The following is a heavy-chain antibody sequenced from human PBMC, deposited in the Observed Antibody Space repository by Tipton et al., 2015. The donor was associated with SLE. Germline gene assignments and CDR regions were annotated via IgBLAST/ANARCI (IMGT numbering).Heavy chain of an antibody. D-gene: IGHD1-26*01. Sequence: TLSLTCTVSGGSISSYYWSWIRQPPGKGLEWIGYIYYSGSTNYNPSLKSRVTISVDTSKNQFSLKLSSVTAADTAVYYCARDGTVGASKDYYMDVWGKGTTVTVSS. CDR2: IYYSGST. J-gene: IGHJ6*03. V-gene: IGHV4-59*01. CDR1: GGSISSYY. CDR3: ARDGTVGASKDYYMDV.